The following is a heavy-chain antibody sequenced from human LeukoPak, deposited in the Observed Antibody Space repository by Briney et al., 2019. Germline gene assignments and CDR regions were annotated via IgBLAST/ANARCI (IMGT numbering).Heavy chain of an antibody. V-gene: IGHV3-53*01. D-gene: IGHD3-10*01. J-gene: IGHJ2*01. CDR2: IYSGGNT. Sequence: GGSLRLSCAASGFTVSSNYMSWVRQAPGKGLEWVSVIYSGGNTYYADSVKGRFTISRDNSKNTLYLQMNSLRAEDTAVYYCAKSGVTMVRGAPPLWYFDLWGRGTLVTVSS. CDR1: GFTVSSNY. CDR3: AKSGVTMVRGAPPLWYFDL.